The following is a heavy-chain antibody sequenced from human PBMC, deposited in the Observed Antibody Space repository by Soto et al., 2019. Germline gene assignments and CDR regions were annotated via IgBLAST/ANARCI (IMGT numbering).Heavy chain of an antibody. CDR3: AARTGYYTSYYYMDV. J-gene: IGHJ6*03. D-gene: IGHD3-9*01. V-gene: IGHV1-2*04. CDR1: GYTFTGYY. CDR2: INPNSGGT. Sequence: GASVKVSCKASGYTFTGYYMHWVRQAPGQGLEWMGWINPNSGGTNYAQKFQGWVTMTRDTSTSTVYMELSSLRSEDTAIYYCAARTGYYTSYYYMDVRGKGTTVTVSS.